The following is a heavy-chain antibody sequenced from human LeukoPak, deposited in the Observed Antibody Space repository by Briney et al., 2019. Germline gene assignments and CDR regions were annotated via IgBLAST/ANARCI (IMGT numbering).Heavy chain of an antibody. V-gene: IGHV3-7*05. J-gene: IGHJ4*02. CDR3: ARTFVSGDGYKVGYFDY. CDR2: IKHDGGEK. CDR1: GFTFTDFW. D-gene: IGHD5-24*01. Sequence: PGGSLRLSCAASGFTFTDFWMSWVRQAPGKGLEWVANIKHDGGEKYYVDSVKGRFTISRDNSRNTLYLQMNSLTAEDTAVYYCARTFVSGDGYKVGYFDYWGQGTLVTVSS.